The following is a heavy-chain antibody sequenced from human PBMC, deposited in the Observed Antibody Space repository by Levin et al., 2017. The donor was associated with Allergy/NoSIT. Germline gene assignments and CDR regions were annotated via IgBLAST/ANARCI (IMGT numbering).Heavy chain of an antibody. J-gene: IGHJ6*02. Sequence: GGSLRLSCAASGFTFSSYSMNWVRQAPGEGLEWVSYISNSGSTTYYADSVKGRFTISRDNAKNSLYMQMNSLRAEDTAVYYCASPIGYCSGGSCYSIYYYYGMDGWGQGTTVTVSS. CDR2: ISNSGSTT. CDR3: ASPIGYCSGGSCYSIYYYYGMDG. D-gene: IGHD2-15*01. V-gene: IGHV3-48*04. CDR1: GFTFSSYS.